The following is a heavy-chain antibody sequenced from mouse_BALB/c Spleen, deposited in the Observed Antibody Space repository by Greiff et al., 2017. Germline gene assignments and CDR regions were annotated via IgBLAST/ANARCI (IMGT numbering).Heavy chain of an antibody. V-gene: IGHV1-4*02. CDR1: GYTFTSYT. Sequence: VQLQESAAELARPGASVKMSCKASGYTFTSYTMHWVKQRPGQGLEWIGYINPSSGYTEYNQKFKDKTTLTADKSSSTAYMQLSSLTSEDSAVYYCVYYGSKGFDYWAKAPLSQSPQ. CDR3: VYYGSKGFDY. D-gene: IGHD1-1*01. J-gene: IGHJ2*01. CDR2: INPSSGYT.